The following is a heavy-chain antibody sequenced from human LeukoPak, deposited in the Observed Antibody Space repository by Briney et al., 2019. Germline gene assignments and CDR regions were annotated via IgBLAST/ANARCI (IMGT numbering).Heavy chain of an antibody. D-gene: IGHD2-15*01. CDR3: AKDQGYCSGGSCYSIAVELQH. CDR1: GFTFDDYA. Sequence: PGRSLRLSCAASGFTFDDYAMHWVRQAPGKGLEWVSGISWNSGSIGYADSVKGRFTISRDNAKNSLYLQMNSLRAEDTALYYCAKDQGYCSGGSCYSIAVELQHWGQGTLVTVSS. V-gene: IGHV3-9*01. J-gene: IGHJ1*01. CDR2: ISWNSGSI.